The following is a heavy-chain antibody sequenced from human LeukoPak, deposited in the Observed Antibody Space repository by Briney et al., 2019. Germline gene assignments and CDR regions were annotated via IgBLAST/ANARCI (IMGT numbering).Heavy chain of an antibody. Sequence: ASVKVSCKASGYTFTSYGISWVRQAPGQGLEWMGWISAYNGNTNYAQKLQGRVTVTTDTSTSTAYMELRSLRSDDTAVYYCARAAKEVAAADNWFGPWGQGTLVTVSS. CDR1: GYTFTSYG. CDR2: ISAYNGNT. J-gene: IGHJ5*02. CDR3: ARAAKEVAAADNWFGP. V-gene: IGHV1-18*01. D-gene: IGHD6-13*01.